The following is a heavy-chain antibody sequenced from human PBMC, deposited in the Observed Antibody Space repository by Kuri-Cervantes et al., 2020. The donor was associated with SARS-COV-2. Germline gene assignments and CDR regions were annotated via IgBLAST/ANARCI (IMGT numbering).Heavy chain of an antibody. CDR3: ARISRTYAFDI. CDR2: FYYSGRT. CDR1: GGSITDYD. Sequence: GSLRLSCTVSGGSITDYDWSWLRQSPGKGLEWIGYFYYSGRTNYNPSLEGRVTMSVDTSKNQFSLKLSSVTAADTAVYYCARISRTYAFDIWGQGTMVTVSS. J-gene: IGHJ3*02. D-gene: IGHD1-14*01. V-gene: IGHV4-59*12.